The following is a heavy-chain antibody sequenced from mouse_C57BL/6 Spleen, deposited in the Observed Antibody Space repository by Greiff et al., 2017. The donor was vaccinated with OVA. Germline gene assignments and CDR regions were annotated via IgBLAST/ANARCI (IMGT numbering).Heavy chain of an antibody. CDR1: GYTFTSYW. CDR2: IDPSDSYT. V-gene: IGHV1-69*01. D-gene: IGHD1-1*01. Sequence: QVQLQQPGAELVMPGASVKLSCKASGYTFTSYWMHWVKQRPGQGLEWIGEIDPSDSYTNYNQKFKGKSTLTVDKSSSTAYMQRSSLTSEDSAVYYCARTTTVVADYWGQGTTLTVSS. J-gene: IGHJ2*01. CDR3: ARTTTVVADY.